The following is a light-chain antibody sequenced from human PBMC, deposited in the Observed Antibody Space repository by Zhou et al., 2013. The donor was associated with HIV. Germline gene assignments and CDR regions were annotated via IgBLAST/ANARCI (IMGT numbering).Light chain of an antibody. CDR1: QNIGRW. V-gene: IGKV1-5*03. CDR3: QQYNNWPPFT. J-gene: IGKJ3*01. Sequence: DIQLTQSPSTLSPSVGDRVNITCRASQNIGRWLAWFQQKGGTAPKVLIYQASTLEIGVPLRFSGSGSGTEFTLTISGLQSEDFAVYYCQQYNNWPPFTFGPGTKVDIK. CDR2: QAS.